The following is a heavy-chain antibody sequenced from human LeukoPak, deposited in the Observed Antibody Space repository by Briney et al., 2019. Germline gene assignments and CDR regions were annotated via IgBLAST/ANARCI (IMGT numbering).Heavy chain of an antibody. D-gene: IGHD6-13*01. CDR1: GYTFTSYG. CDR3: ARGVIAAAGTEWFDP. V-gene: IGHV1-2*02. CDR2: INPNSGGT. J-gene: IGHJ5*02. Sequence: EASVKVSCKASGYTFTSYGISWVRQAPGQGLEWMGWINPNSGGTNYAQRFQGRVTMTRDTSISTAYMELSRLRSDDTAVYYCARGVIAAAGTEWFDPWGQGTLVTVSS.